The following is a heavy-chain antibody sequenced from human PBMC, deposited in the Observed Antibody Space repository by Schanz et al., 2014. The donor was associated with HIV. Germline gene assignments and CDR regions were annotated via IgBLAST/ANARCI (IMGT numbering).Heavy chain of an antibody. Sequence: QVQLVQSGAEVKKPGASVKVSCKASGYTFTSYGISWVRQAPGQGLEWMGWISGYNGNTNYAQKLQGRVTMTTDTSASIAYMELRSLRFDDTAMYYCAREKTTLNWFDPWGQGTLVTVSS. CDR2: ISGYNGNT. CDR3: AREKTTLNWFDP. CDR1: GYTFTSYG. D-gene: IGHD4-4*01. V-gene: IGHV1-18*01. J-gene: IGHJ5*02.